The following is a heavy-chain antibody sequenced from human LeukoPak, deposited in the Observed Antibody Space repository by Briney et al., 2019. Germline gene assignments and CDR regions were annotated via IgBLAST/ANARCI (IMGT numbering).Heavy chain of an antibody. CDR2: INPNSGGT. V-gene: IGHV1-2*02. Sequence: ASVKVSCKASGYTFTGYYMHWVRQAPGQGLEWMGWINPNSGGTNYAQKFQGRATMTRDTSISTAYMELSRLRSDDTAVYYCAKSGTGTTIYFDYWGQGTLVTVSS. CDR3: AKSGTGTTIYFDY. J-gene: IGHJ4*02. D-gene: IGHD1-7*01. CDR1: GYTFTGYY.